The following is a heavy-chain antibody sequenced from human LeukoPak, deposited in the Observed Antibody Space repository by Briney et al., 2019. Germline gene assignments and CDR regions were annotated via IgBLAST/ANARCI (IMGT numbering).Heavy chain of an antibody. V-gene: IGHV4-4*07. D-gene: IGHD1-26*01. CDR1: GGSISTYY. CDR2: IHTSGST. Sequence: MASETLSLTCTVSGGSISTYYWSWIRQPAGKGLEWIGRIHTSGSTDYNPSLKSRVTMSVDTSKNQFSLKLSSVTAADTAVYYCARYIVGASPSWFDPWGQGTLVTVSS. CDR3: ARYIVGASPSWFDP. J-gene: IGHJ5*02.